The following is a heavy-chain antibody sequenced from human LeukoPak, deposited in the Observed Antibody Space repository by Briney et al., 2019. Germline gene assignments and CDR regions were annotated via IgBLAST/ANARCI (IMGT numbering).Heavy chain of an antibody. CDR3: AREMVRGALYYFDY. J-gene: IGHJ4*02. D-gene: IGHD3-10*01. Sequence: SETLSLTCTVSGGSISSSSYYWGWIRQPPGKGLEWIGSIYYSGSTYYNPSLKSRVTISVDRSKNQFSLKLSSVTAADTAVYYCAREMVRGALYYFDYWGQGTLVTVSS. V-gene: IGHV4-39*07. CDR2: IYYSGST. CDR1: GGSISSSSYY.